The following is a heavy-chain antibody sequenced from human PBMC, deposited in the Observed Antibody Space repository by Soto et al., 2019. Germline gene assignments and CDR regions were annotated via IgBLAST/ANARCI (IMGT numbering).Heavy chain of an antibody. CDR1: GFTFSRHS. V-gene: IGHV3-21*01. CDR2: IGTTSTYI. Sequence: EVQLVESGGGLVEPGGSLRLSCAASGFTFSRHSLNWVRQAPGKGLEWVSSIGTTSTYIYYADSVKGRFTISRDNAKNSLYLQMDSLRAEDTAVYYCARDGYSSGFDYCGQGTLVTASS. D-gene: IGHD6-19*01. CDR3: ARDGYSSGFDY. J-gene: IGHJ4*02.